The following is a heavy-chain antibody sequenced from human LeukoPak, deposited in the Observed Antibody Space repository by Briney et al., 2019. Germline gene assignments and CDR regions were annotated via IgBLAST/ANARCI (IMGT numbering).Heavy chain of an antibody. CDR1: GFTFSSYS. V-gene: IGHV3-48*01. CDR2: ISSSSSTI. CDR3: ASNSGWYGGY. Sequence: GGSLRLSCAASGFTFSSYSMNWVRQAPGKGLEWVSYISSSSSTIYYADSVKGRFTISRDNAKNSLYLQMNSLRAEDTAVYYCASNSGWYGGYWGQGTLVTVSS. D-gene: IGHD6-19*01. J-gene: IGHJ4*02.